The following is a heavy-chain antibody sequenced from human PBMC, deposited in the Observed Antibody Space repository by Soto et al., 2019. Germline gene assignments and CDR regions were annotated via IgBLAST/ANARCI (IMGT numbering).Heavy chain of an antibody. CDR1: GYTFTSYA. J-gene: IGHJ5*02. CDR3: ESDSQLNGTTPFDP. D-gene: IGHD1-20*01. Sequence: ASVKVSCKASGYTFTSYAMHWFRQAPGQRLEWMGWINAGNGNTKYSQKLQGRVTITRDTSASTAYMELSSLRYEDTAVYYCESDSQLNGTTPFDPWGQGTLVTVSS. V-gene: IGHV1-3*01. CDR2: INAGNGNT.